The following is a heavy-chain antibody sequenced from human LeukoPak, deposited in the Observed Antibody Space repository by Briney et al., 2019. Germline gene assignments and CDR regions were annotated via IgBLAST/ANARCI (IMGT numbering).Heavy chain of an antibody. CDR3: AKDVVDQLQPGDC. CDR1: GFTFSSYA. V-gene: IGHV3-23*01. CDR2: ISGSGGST. D-gene: IGHD2-15*01. J-gene: IGHJ4*02. Sequence: SGGSLRLSCAASGFTFSSYAMSWVRQAPGKGLEWVSAISGSGGSTYYADSVKGRFTISRDNSKNTLYLQMNSLRAEDTAVYYCAKDVVDQLQPGDCWGQGTLVTVSS.